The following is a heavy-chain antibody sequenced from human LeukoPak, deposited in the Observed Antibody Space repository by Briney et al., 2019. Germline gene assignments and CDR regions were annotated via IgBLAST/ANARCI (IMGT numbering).Heavy chain of an antibody. Sequence: ASVKVSCKASGGTFSSYAISWVRQAPGQGLEWMGWISAHNGNTNYAQKLQGRVTMTTDTSTRTAYMELRSLRSDDTAVYYCAREGGDRSGYYFQHWGQGTLVTVSS. CDR3: AREGGDRSGYYFQH. V-gene: IGHV1-18*01. D-gene: IGHD3-22*01. CDR2: ISAHNGNT. CDR1: GGTFSSYA. J-gene: IGHJ1*01.